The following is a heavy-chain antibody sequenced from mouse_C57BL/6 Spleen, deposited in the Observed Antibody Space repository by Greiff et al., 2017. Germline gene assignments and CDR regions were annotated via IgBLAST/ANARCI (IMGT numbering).Heavy chain of an antibody. Sequence: QVQLQQSGAELVRPGTSVKVSCKASGYAFTNYLIEWVKQRPGQGLEWIGVINPGSGGTNYNEKLKGKATLTADKSSSTAYMQLSSLTSEDSAVYFCARVGGGLVGMDYWGQGTSVTVSS. J-gene: IGHJ4*01. CDR1: GYAFTNYL. CDR2: INPGSGGT. V-gene: IGHV1-54*01. CDR3: ARVGGGLVGMDY. D-gene: IGHD1-3*01.